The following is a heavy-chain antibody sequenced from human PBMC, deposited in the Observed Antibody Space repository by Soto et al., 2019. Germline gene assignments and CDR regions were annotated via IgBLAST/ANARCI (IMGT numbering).Heavy chain of an antibody. Sequence: GGSLRLSCVAPGFTFSSYGIHWVRQAPGKGLEWVAVISSDGNTKYYADSMKGRFTISRDNSRNTLYLQMDSLRPEDTAVYYCAKEVTVAGDLDYWGHGTLVTVSS. CDR2: ISSDGNTK. D-gene: IGHD6-19*01. V-gene: IGHV3-30*18. CDR1: GFTFSSYG. CDR3: AKEVTVAGDLDY. J-gene: IGHJ4*01.